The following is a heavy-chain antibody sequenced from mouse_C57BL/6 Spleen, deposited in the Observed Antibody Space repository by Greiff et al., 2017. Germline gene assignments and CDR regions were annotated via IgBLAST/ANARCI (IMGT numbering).Heavy chain of an antibody. D-gene: IGHD2-4*01. J-gene: IGHJ3*01. CDR1: GYTFTSYW. V-gene: IGHV1-69*01. Sequence: QVQLQQPGAELVMPGASVKLSCKASGYTFTSYWMHWVKQRPGQGLEWIGEIDPSVSYTNSNQKFKGKSTLTVDKSSSTAYMQLSSLASEDSAVYYCARADDYDAWFAYWGQGTLVTVSA. CDR2: IDPSVSYT. CDR3: ARADDYDAWFAY.